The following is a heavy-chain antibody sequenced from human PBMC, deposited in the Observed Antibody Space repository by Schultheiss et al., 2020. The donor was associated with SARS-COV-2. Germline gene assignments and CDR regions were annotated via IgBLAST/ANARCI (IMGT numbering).Heavy chain of an antibody. CDR1: GFTFSSYA. CDR3: AKDPTRGDWYFDL. CDR2: ISSSSSTI. V-gene: IGHV3-48*01. Sequence: GGSLRLSCAASGFTFSSYAMHWVRQAPGKGLEWVSYISSSSSTIYYADSVKGRFTISRDNAKNSLYLQMNSLRAEDTAVYYCAKDPTRGDWYFDLWGRGTLVTVSS. J-gene: IGHJ2*01. D-gene: IGHD4-17*01.